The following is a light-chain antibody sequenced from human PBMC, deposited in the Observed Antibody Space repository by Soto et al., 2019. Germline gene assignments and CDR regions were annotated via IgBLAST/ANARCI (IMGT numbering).Light chain of an antibody. CDR2: DAS. CDR1: QSISSW. J-gene: IGKJ4*01. Sequence: DIQMTQSPSTLSASVGDRVTITCRASQSISSWLAWYQQKLGRAPRLLIYDASSLESGVPSRFSRSGYGKEFTLNISSLQPDDFANYYCQQYNTYSSLTLTGGTNVDIK. V-gene: IGKV1-5*01. CDR3: QQYNTYSSLT.